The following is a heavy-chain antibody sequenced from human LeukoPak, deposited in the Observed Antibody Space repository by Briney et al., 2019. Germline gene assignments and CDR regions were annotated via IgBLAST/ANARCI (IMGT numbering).Heavy chain of an antibody. CDR3: AKDPFLSAAGRGIDS. Sequence: PGGSLRLSCAASGFTFSTYAMTWVRQAPGKGLEWVSAIRGSGHITDYADSVKGRFTISRDNSKNTLFLQMNSRRAEDTAIYYCAKDPFLSAAGRGIDSWGQGTLVTVSS. CDR1: GFTFSTYA. D-gene: IGHD6-13*01. J-gene: IGHJ4*02. V-gene: IGHV3-23*01. CDR2: IRGSGHIT.